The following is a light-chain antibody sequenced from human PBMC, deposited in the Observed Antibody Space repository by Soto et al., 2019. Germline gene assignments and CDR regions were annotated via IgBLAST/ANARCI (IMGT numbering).Light chain of an antibody. V-gene: IGKV3-20*01. Sequence: EIVLTQSPGTLSLSPGERATLSCRASQSVSNNYLAWYQRKPGQAPKLLIYGASSRATGIPDRFSGSGSGTEFTLTISRLEPEDFAVFYCQQYGGSPRTFGQGTRVEIK. CDR2: GAS. J-gene: IGKJ1*01. CDR1: QSVSNNY. CDR3: QQYGGSPRT.